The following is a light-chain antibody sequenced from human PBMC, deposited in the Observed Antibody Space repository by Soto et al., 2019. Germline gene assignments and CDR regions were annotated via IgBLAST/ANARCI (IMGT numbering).Light chain of an antibody. Sequence: QSVLTHPPSASGTPGQRVTISCSGSSSNIGDNYVFWYQQFPGAAPKPLIFNNNQRPSGVPDRFSGAKSGTSASLSISGLRSEDEADYHCAAWDDRLSGWVFGGGTKLTVL. CDR1: SSNIGDNY. V-gene: IGLV1-47*02. J-gene: IGLJ3*02. CDR2: NNN. CDR3: AAWDDRLSGWV.